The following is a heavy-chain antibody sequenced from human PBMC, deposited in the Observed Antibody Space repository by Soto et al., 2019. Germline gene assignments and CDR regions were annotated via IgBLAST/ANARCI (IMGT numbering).Heavy chain of an antibody. CDR3: ARDHVRTHGDYTYNWFDP. CDR2: IYYGGST. CDR1: GGSISSGDCY. D-gene: IGHD4-17*01. V-gene: IGHV4-31*03. J-gene: IGHJ5*02. Sequence: QVQLQESGPGLVKPSQTLSLTCTVSGGSISSGDCYWSWIRQHPGKGLEWIGYIYYGGSTYYNPSLKSRLTMSVNTSKNQFSLRLTSVTAADTAVYYCARDHVRTHGDYTYNWFDPWGQGTLVTVSS.